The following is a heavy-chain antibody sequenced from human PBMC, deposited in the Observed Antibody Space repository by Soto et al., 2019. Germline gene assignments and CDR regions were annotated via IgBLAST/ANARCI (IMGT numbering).Heavy chain of an antibody. CDR1: GGSISSYY. Sequence: PSETLSLTCTVSGGSISSYYWSWIRQPAGKGLEWIGRIYTSGSTNYNPSLKSRVTMSVYTSKNQFSLKLSSVTAADTAIDYCAXPXTIHPHNSPRRGRATRDVSTTKSHMGLRRVTWEDAAVDYCARVVKFCGGNAGYWGQGTLVTFSS. D-gene: IGHD1-26*01. CDR3: AXPXTIHPHNSPRRGRATRDVSTTKSHMGLRRVTWEDAAVDYCARVVKFCGGNAGY. CDR2: IYTSGST. J-gene: IGHJ4*02. V-gene: IGHV4-4*07.